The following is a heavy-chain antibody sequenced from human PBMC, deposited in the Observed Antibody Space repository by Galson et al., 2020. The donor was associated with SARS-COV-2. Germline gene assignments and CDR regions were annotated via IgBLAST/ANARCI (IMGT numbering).Heavy chain of an antibody. CDR3: ARTLGGSWYGGFDY. CDR2: ISYDGSNK. J-gene: IGHJ4*02. Sequence: GESLKISCAASGFTFSTYATHWVRQAPGKGLEWVAVISYDGSNKYYADSVKGRFTISRDNSKNTLYLQMNSLRTEDTAVYYCARTLGGSWYGGFDYWGQGTLVTVSS. CDR1: GFTFSTYA. V-gene: IGHV3-30*04. D-gene: IGHD6-13*01.